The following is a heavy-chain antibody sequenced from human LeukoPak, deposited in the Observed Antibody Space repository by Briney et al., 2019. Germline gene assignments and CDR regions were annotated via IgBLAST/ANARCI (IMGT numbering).Heavy chain of an antibody. D-gene: IGHD3-22*01. CDR1: GGFISSSSYY. CDR2: IYYTGST. J-gene: IGHJ1*01. Sequence: SETLSLTCTISGGFISSSSYYWGWIRQPPGKGLEWIGDIYYTGSTYYNASLKSRVSISIDTSNNHFSLKLGSVTAADTALYYCARRRYYDSTGYLDWGQGTLVTVSS. V-gene: IGHV4-39*02. CDR3: ARRRYYDSTGYLD.